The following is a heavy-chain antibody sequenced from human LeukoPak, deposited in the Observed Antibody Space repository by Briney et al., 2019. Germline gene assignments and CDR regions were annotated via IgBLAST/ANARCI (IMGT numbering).Heavy chain of an antibody. CDR1: GFTFSNSA. V-gene: IGHV3-23*01. D-gene: IGHD1-26*01. CDR3: ALWELPSLFDY. Sequence: PGGSLRLSCAASGFTFSNSAMSWVRQAPGKGLEWVSTISGSGRGSNTYYADSLKGRFTISRDNSKNTLYLQMNSLRAEDTAVYYCALWELPSLFDYWGQGTLVTVSS. CDR2: ISGSGRGSNT. J-gene: IGHJ4*02.